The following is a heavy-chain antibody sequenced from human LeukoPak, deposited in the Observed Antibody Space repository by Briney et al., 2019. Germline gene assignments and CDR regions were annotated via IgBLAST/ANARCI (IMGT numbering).Heavy chain of an antibody. J-gene: IGHJ5*02. CDR3: ARGTTTWYYYDSSGYFWFDP. V-gene: IGHV4-34*01. CDR2: INHSGST. Sequence: SETLSLTCAVFGGSFGGYSWSWIRQPPGKGLEWIGEINHSGSTNYNPSLKSRVTISVDTSKNQFSLKLSSMTAADTAVYYCARGTTTWYYYDSSGYFWFDPWGQGTLVTVSS. D-gene: IGHD3-22*01. CDR1: GGSFGGYS.